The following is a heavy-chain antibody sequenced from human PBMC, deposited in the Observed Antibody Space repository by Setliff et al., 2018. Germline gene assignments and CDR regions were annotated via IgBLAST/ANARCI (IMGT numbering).Heavy chain of an antibody. J-gene: IGHJ4*02. V-gene: IGHV4-39*07. D-gene: IGHD2-15*01. CDR3: ARILGYCSGGSCYVPY. CDR2: IYYGGSA. Sequence: NPSETLSLTCTVSGGSISSSNYYWGWIRQPPGKGLEWIGNIYYGGSAYYNPSLKSRVTISVDTSKNQFSLKLSSVTAADTAMYYCARILGYCSGGSCYVPYWGQGTPVTVSS. CDR1: GGSISSSNYY.